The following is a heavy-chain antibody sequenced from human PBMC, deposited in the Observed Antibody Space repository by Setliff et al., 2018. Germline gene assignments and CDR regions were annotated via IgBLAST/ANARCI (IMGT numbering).Heavy chain of an antibody. D-gene: IGHD2-2*01. V-gene: IGHV4-30-4*01. CDR1: GASVTSFDYY. CDR3: ARTHCTTTSCFYIHY. J-gene: IGHJ4*02. Sequence: PSETLSLTCTVSGASVTSFDYYWSWIRQPPGKGLEYIGHISHGVSTSYSPSLKSRLSISADTSKNQFSLKLTSVTAADTAVYYCARTHCTTTSCFYIHYWGQGTVVTVSS. CDR2: ISHGVST.